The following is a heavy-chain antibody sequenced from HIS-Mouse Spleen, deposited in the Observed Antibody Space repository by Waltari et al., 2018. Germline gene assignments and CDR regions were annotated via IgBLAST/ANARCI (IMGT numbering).Heavy chain of an antibody. D-gene: IGHD6-13*01. J-gene: IGHJ2*01. CDR3: AREIPYSSSWYDWYFDL. V-gene: IGHV4-39*07. CDR1: GGSISSSSYY. Sequence: QLQLQESGPGLVKPSETLSLTCTVSGGSISSSSYYWGWIRQPPGKGLEWIGRIYYSGRTSHNPALKSRVTIAVDTSKNQFSLKLSSVTAADTGVYYCAREIPYSSSWYDWYFDLWGRGTLVTVSS. CDR2: IYYSGRT.